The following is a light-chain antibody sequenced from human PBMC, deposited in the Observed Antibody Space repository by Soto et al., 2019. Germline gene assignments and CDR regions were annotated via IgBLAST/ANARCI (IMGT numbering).Light chain of an antibody. V-gene: IGKV1-5*01. CDR1: QTISSW. J-gene: IGKJ4*01. CDR2: AAS. CDR3: QQLNSYPLT. Sequence: DIPMTKCSSTLSGSARGRVTITCRARQTISSWLAWYQQKPGKAPKLLIYAASTLQSGVPSRFSGSGSGTDFTLTISSLQPEDFATYYCQQLNSYPLTLGGGTKVDIK.